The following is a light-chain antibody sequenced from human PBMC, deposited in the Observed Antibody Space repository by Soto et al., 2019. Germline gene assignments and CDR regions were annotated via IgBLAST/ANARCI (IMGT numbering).Light chain of an antibody. J-gene: IGKJ4*01. Sequence: DIQMTQSPSTLSASVGDRVTITCRASRGISTWLSWYQQKPGKAPNLLIYHASSWENGVPSRFSGSGSGAEFTLTPISLQPADFSTYYCQQYSSYDLHTFGRGTKVESK. CDR3: QQYSSYDLHT. V-gene: IGKV1-5*01. CDR2: HAS. CDR1: RGISTW.